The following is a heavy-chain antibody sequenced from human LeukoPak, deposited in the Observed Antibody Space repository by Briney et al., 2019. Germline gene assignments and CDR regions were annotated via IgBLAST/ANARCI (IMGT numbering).Heavy chain of an antibody. Sequence: ASVKVSCKASGGTFSSYAISWVRQAPGQGLEWMGIINPSGGSTSYAQKFQGRVTMTRDMSTSTVYMELSSLRSEDTAVYYCAREGEGGDSLDYWGQGTLVTVSS. J-gene: IGHJ4*02. CDR2: INPSGGST. CDR1: GGTFSSYA. V-gene: IGHV1-46*01. CDR3: AREGEGGDSLDY. D-gene: IGHD3-16*01.